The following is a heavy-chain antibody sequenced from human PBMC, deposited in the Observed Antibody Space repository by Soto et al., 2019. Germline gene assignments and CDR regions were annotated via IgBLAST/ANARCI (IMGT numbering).Heavy chain of an antibody. Sequence: GVSLRVSCRASGFTFSIYAMSWVLKTQGKGLEWVAVISNDGSNKYYADSVKGRFTISRDNSKNTLYLQMNSLRAEDTAVYYCAKVANVCGGDCGHYWGQGTLVTVSS. V-gene: IGHV3-30*18. CDR1: GFTFSIYA. J-gene: IGHJ4*02. CDR2: ISNDGSNK. CDR3: AKVANVCGGDCGHY. D-gene: IGHD2-21*02.